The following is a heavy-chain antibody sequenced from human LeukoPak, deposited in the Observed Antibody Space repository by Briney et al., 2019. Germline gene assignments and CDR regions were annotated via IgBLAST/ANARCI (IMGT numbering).Heavy chain of an antibody. Sequence: PSETLSLTCAAYGGSFRGYYWTWIRQPPGKGLEWIGEIHHSGNTNQNPSLKTRVTISIDTSKNQFSLKLTSVTAADTAVYYCARGLAGGYDFDYWGQGTLVTVSS. D-gene: IGHD3-22*01. CDR2: IHHSGNT. CDR1: GGSFRGYY. CDR3: ARGLAGGYDFDY. J-gene: IGHJ4*02. V-gene: IGHV4-34*01.